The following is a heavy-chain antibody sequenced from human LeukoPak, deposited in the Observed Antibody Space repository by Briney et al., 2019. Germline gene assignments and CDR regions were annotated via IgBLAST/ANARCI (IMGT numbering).Heavy chain of an antibody. Sequence: NPGGSLRLSCAASGFTFSTYAMAWVRQAPGKGLEWVSTINRSGGATSYADSVKGRFTISRDNSKNTLYLQMNSLRAEDTAVYYCARDYDYIWGSYRQYYFGYWGQGTLVTVSS. J-gene: IGHJ4*02. V-gene: IGHV3-23*01. CDR3: ARDYDYIWGSYRQYYFGY. CDR2: INRSGGAT. CDR1: GFTFSTYA. D-gene: IGHD3-16*02.